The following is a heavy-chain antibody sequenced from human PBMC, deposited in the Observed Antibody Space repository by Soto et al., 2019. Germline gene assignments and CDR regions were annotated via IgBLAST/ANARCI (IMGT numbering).Heavy chain of an antibody. CDR2: IYHSGST. V-gene: IGHV4-30-2*01. CDR3: ARDFGSGSFDY. CDR1: GGSISSGGYS. Sequence: SETLSLTCAVSGGSISSGGYSWSWIRQPPGKGLEWIGYIYHSGSTYYNPSLKSRVTISVDTSKNQFSLKLSSVTAADTAVYYCARDFGSGSFDYWGQGTLVNVSS. J-gene: IGHJ4*02. D-gene: IGHD3-10*01.